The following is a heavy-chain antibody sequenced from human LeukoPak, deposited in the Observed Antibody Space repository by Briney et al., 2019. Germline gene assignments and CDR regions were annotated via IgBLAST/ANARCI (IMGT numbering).Heavy chain of an antibody. Sequence: SETLSLTCTVSGGSISSYYWSWIRQPAGKGLEWIGRIYTSGSTNYNPSLKSRVTMSVDTSKNQFSLKLSSVTAADTAVYYCARGNPLYQPKYYFDYWGQGTLVTVSS. CDR2: IYTSGST. J-gene: IGHJ4*02. D-gene: IGHD2-2*01. V-gene: IGHV4-4*07. CDR1: GGSISSYY. CDR3: ARGNPLYQPKYYFDY.